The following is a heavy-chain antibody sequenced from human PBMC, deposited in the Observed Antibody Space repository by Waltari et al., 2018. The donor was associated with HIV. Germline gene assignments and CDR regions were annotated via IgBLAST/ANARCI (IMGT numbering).Heavy chain of an antibody. CDR2: IYYSGIT. V-gene: IGHV4-31*03. Sequence: QVQLQESGPGLVKPSQTLSLTCTVSGGSISSGGYYWRWIRQHPGKGLEWIWYIYYSGITSYNPPLKSRVTISVDTSKNQFSLNLSSVTAADTAVYYCARGVAWNAYGDYFPRRRVDYWGQGTLVTGSS. CDR1: GGSISSGGYY. J-gene: IGHJ4*02. D-gene: IGHD4-17*01. CDR3: ARGVAWNAYGDYFPRRRVDY.